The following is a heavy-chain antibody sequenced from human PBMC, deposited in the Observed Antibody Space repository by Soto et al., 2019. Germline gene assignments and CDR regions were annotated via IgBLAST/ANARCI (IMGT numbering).Heavy chain of an antibody. J-gene: IGHJ6*02. CDR2: ISHSGST. V-gene: IGHV4-30-2*02. CDR1: GGSISSGGHS. CDR3: ASVTRTCISTSCYRYYYGMDV. Sequence: PSETLSLTCAVSGGSISSGGHSWSWIRQPPGKGLEWIGYISHSGSTYYNPSLKSRVTISVDTSKNQFSLKLSSVTAADTAVYYCASVTRTCISTSCYRYYYGMDVWGQGTTVTVSS. D-gene: IGHD2-2*02.